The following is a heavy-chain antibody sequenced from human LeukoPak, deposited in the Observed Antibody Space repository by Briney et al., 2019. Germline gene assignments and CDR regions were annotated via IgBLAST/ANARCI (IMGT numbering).Heavy chain of an antibody. CDR1: GGSISSGGYY. D-gene: IGHD2-15*01. Sequence: PSQTLSLTCTVPGGSISSGGYYWSWIRQHPGKGLEWIGYIYYSGSTYYNPSLKSRVTISVDTSKNQFSLKLSSVTAADTAVYYCAGSLNLDYYGMDVWGQGTTVTVSS. J-gene: IGHJ6*02. V-gene: IGHV4-31*03. CDR2: IYYSGST. CDR3: AGSLNLDYYGMDV.